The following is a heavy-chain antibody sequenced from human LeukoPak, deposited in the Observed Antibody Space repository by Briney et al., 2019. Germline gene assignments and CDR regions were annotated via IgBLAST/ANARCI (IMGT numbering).Heavy chain of an antibody. V-gene: IGHV3-66*01. Sequence: PGVCLRLSCAASGFTVSSIYMSWVRQAPGKGLEWVSVIYSGGTTHYGDSVKGRFTISRDNSKNTLYLQMDSLRVEDTAVYYCARGLMWGFDPWGQGTLVTVSS. CDR2: IYSGGTT. CDR3: ARGLMWGFDP. D-gene: IGHD2-8*01. J-gene: IGHJ5*02. CDR1: GFTVSSIY.